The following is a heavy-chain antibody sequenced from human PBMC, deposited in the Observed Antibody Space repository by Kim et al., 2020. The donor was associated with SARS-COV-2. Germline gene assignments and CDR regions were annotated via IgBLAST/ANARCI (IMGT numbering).Heavy chain of an antibody. D-gene: IGHD3-16*01. Sequence: GGSLRLSCVVSGFTFDAYAMHWVRQAPGKGLEWVSGINWNADSIGYADSVKGRFTISRDNAKNSLYLQMNSLRAEDTASYYCVKVRGRGGGAFDIWGQGTMVTVSS. V-gene: IGHV3-9*01. CDR2: INWNADSI. CDR3: VKVRGRGGGAFDI. J-gene: IGHJ3*02. CDR1: GFTFDAYA.